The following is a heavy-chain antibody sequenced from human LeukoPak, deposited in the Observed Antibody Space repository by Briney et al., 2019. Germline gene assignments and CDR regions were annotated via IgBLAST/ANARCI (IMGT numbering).Heavy chain of an antibody. CDR1: GYSISSGYY. D-gene: IGHD3-22*01. CDR3: AREAVGGYYLD. Sequence: SETLSLTCTVSGYSISSGYYWGWIRQPPGKGLEWIGRIYTSGSTNYNPSLKSRVTMSVDTSKNQFSLKLGSVTAADTAVYYCAREAVGGYYLDWGQGTLVTVSS. V-gene: IGHV4-38-2*02. CDR2: IYTSGST. J-gene: IGHJ4*02.